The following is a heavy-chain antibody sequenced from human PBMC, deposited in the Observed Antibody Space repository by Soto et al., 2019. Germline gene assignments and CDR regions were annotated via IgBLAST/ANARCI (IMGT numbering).Heavy chain of an antibody. Sequence: QMQLVQSGPEVKKPGTSVKVSCKASGFTFTSSAVQWVRQARGQRLEWIGWIVVGSGNTNYAQKFQERVTITRDMSTSTAYMELSSLRSEDTAVYYCAAVRGFLEEGEDFDYWGQGTLVTVSS. CDR3: AAVRGFLEEGEDFDY. J-gene: IGHJ4*02. D-gene: IGHD3-3*01. CDR1: GFTFTSSA. V-gene: IGHV1-58*01. CDR2: IVVGSGNT.